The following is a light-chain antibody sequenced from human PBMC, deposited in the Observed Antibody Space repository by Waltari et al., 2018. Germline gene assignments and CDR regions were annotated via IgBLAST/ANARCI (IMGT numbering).Light chain of an antibody. CDR3: QVWDNGSDPLPV. J-gene: IGLJ2*01. V-gene: IGLV3-21*02. CDR1: NIGTQS. Sequence: SYILTQVPSVSVAPGQTARISWGGPNIGTQSVPWYQRKPGQAPVLVVYDYRDRPSGIPERFSGSNSGNTATLIISRAETGDEADYYCQVWDNGSDPLPVFGGGTTLTVL. CDR2: DYR.